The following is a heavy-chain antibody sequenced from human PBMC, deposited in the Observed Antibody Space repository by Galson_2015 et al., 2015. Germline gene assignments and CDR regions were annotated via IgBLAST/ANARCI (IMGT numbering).Heavy chain of an antibody. Sequence: SGAEVNKPGESLEISCQASGYSFSIYWIGWVRQEPGEGLELVGIIYPSDSETRYSPSFQGHVTISADTSINTAYLQWNSLQTSDTAMYYCVRRPLYSGSYFGYFDYWGQGTLVTVSS. CDR1: GYSFSIYW. D-gene: IGHD1-26*01. J-gene: IGHJ4*02. V-gene: IGHV5-51*01. CDR2: IYPSDSET. CDR3: VRRPLYSGSYFGYFDY.